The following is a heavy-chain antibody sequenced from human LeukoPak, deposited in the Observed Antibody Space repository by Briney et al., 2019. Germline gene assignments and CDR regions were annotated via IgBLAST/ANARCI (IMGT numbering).Heavy chain of an antibody. J-gene: IGHJ3*02. V-gene: IGHV4-34*01. CDR2: INHSGST. CDR3: ARGGPHGAFDI. Sequence: SETLSLTCAVYGGSFSGYYWSWIRQPPGKGLEWIGEINHSGSTNYNPSLKSRVTISVDTSKNQFSLKLSSVTAADTAVYYCARGGPHGAFDIWGQGTMVTVSS. CDR1: GGSFSGYY.